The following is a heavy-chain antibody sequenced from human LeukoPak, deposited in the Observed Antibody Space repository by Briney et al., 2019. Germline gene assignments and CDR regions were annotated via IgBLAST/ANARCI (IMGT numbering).Heavy chain of an antibody. J-gene: IGHJ6*03. CDR3: ARASRYYYDSSGYQSNYYYMDV. Sequence: SETLSLTCTVSGGSISSHYWSWIRQPPGKGLEWIGEINHSGSTNYNPSLKSRVTISVDTSKNQFSLKLGSVTAADTAVYYCARASRYYYDSSGYQSNYYYMDVWGKGTTVTVSS. CDR1: GGSISSHY. D-gene: IGHD3-22*01. CDR2: INHSGST. V-gene: IGHV4-34*01.